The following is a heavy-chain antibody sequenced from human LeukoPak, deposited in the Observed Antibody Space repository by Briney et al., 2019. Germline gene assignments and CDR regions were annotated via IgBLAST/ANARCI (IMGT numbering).Heavy chain of an antibody. CDR3: AKVAPGIAVSGYLDY. V-gene: IGHV3-30*02. CDR2: IRSDGSNK. CDR1: GFTFSSYG. Sequence: GGSLRLSCAASGFTFSSYGMHWVRQAPGKGLEGVAFIRSDGSNKYYADSVKGRFTISRDNSKNTLYLQMNSLRVEDMAVYYCAKVAPGIAVSGYLDYWGQGTLVTVSS. D-gene: IGHD6-19*01. J-gene: IGHJ4*02.